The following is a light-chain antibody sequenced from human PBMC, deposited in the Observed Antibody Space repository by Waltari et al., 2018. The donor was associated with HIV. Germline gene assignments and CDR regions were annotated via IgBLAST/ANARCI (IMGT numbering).Light chain of an antibody. J-gene: IGLJ3*02. CDR2: EVS. Sequence: QSALTQPASVSGSPGQSITISCTGSSSDVGSYSYVSWYQQHPGKAPKLMIYEVSNRPSGGSHRFSGSKSGNTASLTISGRQPEDEADYYCNSYTSISTWVFGGGTKLTVL. CDR3: NSYTSISTWV. V-gene: IGLV2-14*01. CDR1: SSDVGSYSY.